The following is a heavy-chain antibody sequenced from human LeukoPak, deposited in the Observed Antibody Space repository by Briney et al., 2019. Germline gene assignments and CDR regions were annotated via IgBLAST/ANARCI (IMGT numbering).Heavy chain of an antibody. D-gene: IGHD5/OR15-5a*01. J-gene: IGHJ1*01. V-gene: IGHV3-23*01. CDR3: TKDSSVPFGITD. Sequence: PGGSLRLSCAASGFTFSRYATSWVRQAPGKGLEWVSAIGGSGANTYYADSVKGRFTISRDNSKSTLSLQMNSLRAEDTAVYYCTKDSSVPFGITDWGQGTLVTVSS. CDR2: IGGSGANT. CDR1: GFTFSRYA.